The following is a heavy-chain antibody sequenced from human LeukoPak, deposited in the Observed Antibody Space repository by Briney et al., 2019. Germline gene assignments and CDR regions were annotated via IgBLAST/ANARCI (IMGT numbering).Heavy chain of an antibody. V-gene: IGHV3-21*01. CDR3: VRGDYDGGRPSLNDYVDS. D-gene: IGHD3-22*01. CDR1: GFPFSSYG. Sequence: GGPLRLSCAASGFPFSSYGMPWVPQAPGKGLEWVSSISSSIIHIHYADSVKGRLTIHRDHAKNTLFLQMNNLSDADTAVYYCVRGDYDGGRPSLNDYVDSWGQGTRVTVSS. CDR2: ISSSIIHI. J-gene: IGHJ4*02.